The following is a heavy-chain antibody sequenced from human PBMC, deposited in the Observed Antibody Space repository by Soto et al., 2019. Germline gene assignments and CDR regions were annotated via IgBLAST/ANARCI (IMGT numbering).Heavy chain of an antibody. V-gene: IGHV4-30-4*01. D-gene: IGHD3-10*01. CDR1: GGSISSGDYY. J-gene: IGHJ6*02. Sequence: QVQLQESGPGLVKPSQTLSLTCTVSGGSISSGDYYWSWIRQPPGKGLEWIGYIYYCGSTYYNPSLKSRVTISVDTSKNQFSLKLSSVTAADTAVYYCARGGSGSYYVYYYGMDVWGQGTTVTVSS. CDR3: ARGGSGSYYVYYYGMDV. CDR2: IYYCGST.